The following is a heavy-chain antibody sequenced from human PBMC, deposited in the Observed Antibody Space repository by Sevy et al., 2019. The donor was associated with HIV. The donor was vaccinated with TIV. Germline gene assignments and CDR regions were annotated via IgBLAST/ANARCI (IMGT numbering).Heavy chain of an antibody. CDR1: GGSISSSSYY. CDR3: ARAYISSSGYYYYGMDV. Sequence: SETLSLTCTVSGGSISSSSYYWGWIRQPPGKGLEWIGSIYYSGSTYYNPSLKSRVTISVDTSKNQFSLKLSSVTAADTAVYYCARAYISSSGYYYYGMDVWGQGTTVTVSS. CDR2: IYYSGST. D-gene: IGHD6-6*01. J-gene: IGHJ6*02. V-gene: IGHV4-39*01.